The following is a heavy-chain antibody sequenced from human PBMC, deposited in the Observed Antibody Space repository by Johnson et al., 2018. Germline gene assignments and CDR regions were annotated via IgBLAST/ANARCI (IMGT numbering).Heavy chain of an antibody. D-gene: IGHD1-26*01. CDR2: ISSSSSTI. CDR1: GFTFSSYS. CDR3: ARSRSIVGATSDAFDI. Sequence: VQLVESGGGLVQPGGSLRLSCAASGFTFSSYSMNWVRQAPGKGLEWVSYISSSSSTIYYADSVKGRFTISRDNAKNSLYLQRNSLRAEETAVYYCARSRSIVGATSDAFDIWGQGTMVTVSS. V-gene: IGHV3-48*01. J-gene: IGHJ3*02.